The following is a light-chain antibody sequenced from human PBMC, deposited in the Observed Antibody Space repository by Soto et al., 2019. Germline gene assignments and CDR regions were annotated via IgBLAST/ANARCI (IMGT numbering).Light chain of an antibody. J-gene: IGKJ2*01. V-gene: IGKV3-20*01. CDR2: GAS. CDR3: QQYGSSPVT. Sequence: EIVLTQSPGTLSLSPGERATLSCRASQSVSSSYLAWYQQKPGQAPRLLIYGASSRATGIPDRFSGSGSGTDFTLTMSRLEPEDFAVYYCQQYGSSPVTFGQGTKLEIK. CDR1: QSVSSSY.